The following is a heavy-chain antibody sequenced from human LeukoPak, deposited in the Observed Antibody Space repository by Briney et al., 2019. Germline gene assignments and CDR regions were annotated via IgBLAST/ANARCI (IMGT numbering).Heavy chain of an antibody. V-gene: IGHV3-23*01. Sequence: PGGSLRLSCAASGFTFSSYAMSWVRHAPGKGLEWVSAISGSGGSTYYADSVKGRFTISRDNSKNTLYLQMNSLRADDTAVYYCAKFIAVVSGMDVGGQGTTVTVSS. CDR2: ISGSGGST. CDR1: GFTFSSYA. CDR3: AKFIAVVSGMDV. J-gene: IGHJ6*01. D-gene: IGHD6-19*01.